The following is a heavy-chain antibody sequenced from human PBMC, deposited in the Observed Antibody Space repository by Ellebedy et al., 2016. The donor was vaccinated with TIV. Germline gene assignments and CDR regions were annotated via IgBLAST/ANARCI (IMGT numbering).Heavy chain of an antibody. CDR3: ARGRGYCSGGSCYLLNY. V-gene: IGHV3-13*01. J-gene: IGHJ4*02. CDR2: IGRGGDT. CDR1: GFSFSSYD. Sequence: GGSLRLSCAASGFSFSSYDMNWVRQAPGKSLEWVSGIGRGGDTHYVDSVKGRFTISRENAKNSLYLQMNSLRAEDTAVYYCARGRGYCSGGSCYLLNYWGQGTLVTVSS. D-gene: IGHD2-15*01.